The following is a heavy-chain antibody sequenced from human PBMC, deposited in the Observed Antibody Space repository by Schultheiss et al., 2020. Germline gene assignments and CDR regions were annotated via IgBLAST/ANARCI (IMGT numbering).Heavy chain of an antibody. CDR3: ARCADGVETAIRDWYLDL. CDR2: ISAYNGNT. V-gene: IGHV1-2*02. Sequence: ASVKVSCKASGYTFTGYYMHWVRQAPGQGLEWMGWISAYNGNTNYAQNLQGRVTLTTDTSISTASMELRSLSSDDTAVYYCARCADGVETAIRDWYLDLWGRGTLVTVSS. J-gene: IGHJ2*01. D-gene: IGHD2-21*02. CDR1: GYTFTGYY.